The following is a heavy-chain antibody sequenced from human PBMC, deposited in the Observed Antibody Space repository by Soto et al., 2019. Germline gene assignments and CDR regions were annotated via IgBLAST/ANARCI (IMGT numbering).Heavy chain of an antibody. CDR2: IYYSGST. Sequence: SETLSLTCTVSGGSISSYYWSWIRQPPGKGLEWIGYIYYSGSTNYNPSLKSRVTISVDTSKNQFSLKLSSVTAADTAVYYCARLSRSRVYYFDYWGQGTLVTVSS. CDR1: GGSISSYY. V-gene: IGHV4-59*08. CDR3: ARLSRSRVYYFDY. J-gene: IGHJ4*02.